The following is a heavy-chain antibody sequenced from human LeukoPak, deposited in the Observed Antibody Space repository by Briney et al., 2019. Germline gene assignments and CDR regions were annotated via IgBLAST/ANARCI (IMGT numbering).Heavy chain of an antibody. V-gene: IGHV3-48*01. CDR1: GFTFSSYS. Sequence: GGSLRLSCAASGFTFSSYSMNWVRQAPGKGLEWVSYISSSSSTIYYADSVKGRFTISRDDGKNPLYLQMNSLRAEDTAVYYRARVGGFKSPLNYWGQGILITVSS. CDR2: ISSSSSTI. CDR3: ARVGGFKSPLNY. J-gene: IGHJ4*02.